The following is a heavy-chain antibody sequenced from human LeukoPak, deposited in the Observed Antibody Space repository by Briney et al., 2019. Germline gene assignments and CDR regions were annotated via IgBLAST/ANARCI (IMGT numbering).Heavy chain of an antibody. CDR3: ARDSGGRDDYSNYVVSWFDP. D-gene: IGHD4-11*01. J-gene: IGHJ5*02. CDR1: GGSISSYY. Sequence: SETLSFTCAVSGGSISSYYWSCIRQPAGKGLEWIGRIYTSGSTNYNPSLKSRVTMSVDTSKNQFSLKLSSVTAADTAVYYCARDSGGRDDYSNYVVSWFDPWGQGTLVTVSS. V-gene: IGHV4-4*07. CDR2: IYTSGST.